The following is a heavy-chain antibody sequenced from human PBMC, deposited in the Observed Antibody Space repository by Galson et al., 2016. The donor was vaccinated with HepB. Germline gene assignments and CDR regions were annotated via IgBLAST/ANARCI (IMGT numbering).Heavy chain of an antibody. Sequence: SLRLSCAATGFTFDDYAMHWVRQAPGKGLEWVSGMTWNSDNIGYADSVKGRFTISRDNAKNSLYLQMNSLRAEDTAVYYCARDRSYGDYEDYYFDYWGQGTLVTVSS. CDR2: MTWNSDNI. J-gene: IGHJ4*02. CDR1: GFTFDDYA. V-gene: IGHV3-9*01. D-gene: IGHD4-17*01. CDR3: ARDRSYGDYEDYYFDY.